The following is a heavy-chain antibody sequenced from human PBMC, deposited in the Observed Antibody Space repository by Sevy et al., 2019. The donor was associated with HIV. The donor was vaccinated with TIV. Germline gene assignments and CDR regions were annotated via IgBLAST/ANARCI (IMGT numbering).Heavy chain of an antibody. J-gene: IGHJ6*02. Sequence: SETPLTCTVSGGSISTDSWNWIRQPAGKGLEWFGRIYSSGRTNYNPALKSRVTMSVDTSKNQFSLKLRSVTAADAAVYYCARGARGGGVDVWGQGTTVTVSS. D-gene: IGHD3-10*01. V-gene: IGHV4-4*07. CDR1: GGSISTDS. CDR3: ARGARGGGVDV. CDR2: IYSSGRT.